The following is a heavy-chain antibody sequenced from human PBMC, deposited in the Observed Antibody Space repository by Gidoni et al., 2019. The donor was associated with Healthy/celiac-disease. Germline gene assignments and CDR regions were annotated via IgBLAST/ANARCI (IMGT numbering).Heavy chain of an antibody. CDR2: ISHSGST. V-gene: IGHV4-4*02. Sequence: QVQLQESGPGLVKPSGTLSLTCAVSGGSISSSNWWCWVRQPPGKGLEWIGDISHSGSTNYNPSLNSRVTISVDKSKNQFSLKLSSVTAADTAVYYCARAYHAPIAVAADWYFDLWGRGTLVTVSS. J-gene: IGHJ2*01. CDR1: GGSISSSNW. D-gene: IGHD6-19*01. CDR3: ARAYHAPIAVAADWYFDL.